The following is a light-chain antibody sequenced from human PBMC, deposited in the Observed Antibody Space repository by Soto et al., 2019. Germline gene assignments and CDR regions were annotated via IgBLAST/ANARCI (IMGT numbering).Light chain of an antibody. CDR1: QRVSSY. J-gene: IGKJ4*01. CDR2: DTS. Sequence: DIVLTQSPATLSLSPGERATLSCRASQRVSSYLAWYQQKPGQAPRLLIYDTSNRATGIPAKFSGSGSGTDFTLTISRLEPEDFAVYYCQQRSNWPLTFGGGTKVEIK. V-gene: IGKV3-11*01. CDR3: QQRSNWPLT.